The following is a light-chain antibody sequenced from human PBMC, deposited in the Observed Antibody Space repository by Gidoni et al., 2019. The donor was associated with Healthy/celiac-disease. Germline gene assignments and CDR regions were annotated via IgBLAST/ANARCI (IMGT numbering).Light chain of an antibody. CDR3: NSRDSSGPSWV. CDR2: GKN. Sequence: SSELTQDPAVSVALGQTVRITCQGDSLRSYYASWYQQKPGKAPVLVIYGKNNRPSGIPDRFSGSSSGNTASLTITGAQAEDEADYYCNSRDSSGPSWVFGGGTKLTVL. V-gene: IGLV3-19*01. CDR1: SLRSYY. J-gene: IGLJ3*02.